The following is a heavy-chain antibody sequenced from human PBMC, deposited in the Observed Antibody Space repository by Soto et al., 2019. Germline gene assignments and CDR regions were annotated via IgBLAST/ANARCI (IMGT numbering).Heavy chain of an antibody. D-gene: IGHD3-22*01. V-gene: IGHV1-18*01. CDR3: ASRTYYYDSSGYYRGAFDI. CDR1: GYTFTSYG. J-gene: IGHJ3*02. CDR2: ISAHNGNT. Sequence: GASVKVSCKASGYTFTSYGISWVRQAPGQGLEWMGWISAHNGNTNYAQKLQGRVTMTTDTSTSTAYMELRSLRSDDTAVYYCASRTYYYDSSGYYRGAFDIWGQGTMVTVSS.